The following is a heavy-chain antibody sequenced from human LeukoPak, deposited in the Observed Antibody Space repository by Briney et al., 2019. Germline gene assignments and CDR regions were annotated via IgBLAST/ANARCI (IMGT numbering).Heavy chain of an antibody. J-gene: IGHJ6*02. D-gene: IGHD5-18*01. CDR1: GGSFSGYY. CDR2: INHSGST. V-gene: IGHV4-34*01. CDR3: ARALMVLSDTAMATDYYGMDV. Sequence: PSETLSLTCAVYGGSFSGYYWSWIRQPPGRGLEWIGEINHSGSTNYNPSLKSRVTISVDTSKNQFSLKLSSVTAADTAVYYCARALMVLSDTAMATDYYGMDVWGQGTTVTVSS.